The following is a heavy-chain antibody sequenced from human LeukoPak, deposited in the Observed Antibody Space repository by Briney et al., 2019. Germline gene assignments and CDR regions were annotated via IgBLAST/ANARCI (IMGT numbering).Heavy chain of an antibody. D-gene: IGHD2/OR15-2a*01. CDR3: ARGVTPTTYNWFDP. J-gene: IGHJ5*02. Sequence: PSETLSLTCAVYGGSFSGYYWSWIRQPPGKGLEWIGEINHSGSTNYNPSLKSRVTISVDTSKNQFSLKLSSVTAADTAVYYCARGVTPTTYNWFDPWGQGTLATVSS. CDR1: GGSFSGYY. CDR2: INHSGST. V-gene: IGHV4-34*01.